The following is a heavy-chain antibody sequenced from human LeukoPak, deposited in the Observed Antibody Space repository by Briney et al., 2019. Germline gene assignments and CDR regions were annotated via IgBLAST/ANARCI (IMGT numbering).Heavy chain of an antibody. CDR1: GFTFSSYA. CDR3: ARDSATTYYDILTGQYYYYGMDV. D-gene: IGHD3-9*01. V-gene: IGHV3-23*01. CDR2: ISGSGGST. J-gene: IGHJ6*02. Sequence: GGSLRLSCAASGFTFSSYAMSWVRQAPGKGLEWVSAISGSGGSTYYADSVKGRFTISRDNSKNSLYLQMNSLRAEDTAVYYCARDSATTYYDILTGQYYYYGMDVWGQGTTVTVSS.